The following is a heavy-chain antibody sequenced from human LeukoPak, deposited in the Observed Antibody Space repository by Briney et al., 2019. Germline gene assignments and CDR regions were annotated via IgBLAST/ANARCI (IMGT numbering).Heavy chain of an antibody. V-gene: IGHV4-59*12. CDR2: IYYSGST. Sequence: SETLSLTCTVSGASMNSYYWSWIRQPPGKGLEWIGHIYYSGSTNYNPSLKSRVTISEDTSRNEFFLELTSVTAADTAVYYCARGRLKVDSSSGLIYWGQGILVTVSS. D-gene: IGHD6-6*01. J-gene: IGHJ4*02. CDR3: ARGRLKVDSSSGLIY. CDR1: GASMNSYY.